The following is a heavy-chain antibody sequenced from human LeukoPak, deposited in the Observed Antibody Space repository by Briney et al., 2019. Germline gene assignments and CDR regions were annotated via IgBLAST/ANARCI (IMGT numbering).Heavy chain of an antibody. CDR2: ISSSSSYI. D-gene: IGHD5-18*01. V-gene: IGHV3-21*01. J-gene: IGHJ4*02. CDR1: GFTFSSYA. CDR3: ARAWDTAN. Sequence: GGSLRLSCAASGFTFSSYAMSWVRQAPGKGLEWVSSISSSSSYIYYADSVKGRFTISRDNAKNTLYLQMNSLRAEDTAVYYCARAWDTANWGQGTLVTVSS.